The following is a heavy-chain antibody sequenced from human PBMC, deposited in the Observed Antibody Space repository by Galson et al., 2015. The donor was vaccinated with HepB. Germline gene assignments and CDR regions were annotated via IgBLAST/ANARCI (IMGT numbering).Heavy chain of an antibody. D-gene: IGHD6-13*01. CDR2: IYTSGSA. Sequence: TLSLTCTVSGGSISSGSYYWSWIRQPAGKGLEWIGRIYTSGSAYYNPSLKRRVTMSLDTSKNQFSLKLSSVTAADTALYYCARDLQQQLEIGSYYYYYMDVWGKGATVTVSS. CDR1: GGSISSGSYY. CDR3: ARDLQQQLEIGSYYYYYMDV. V-gene: IGHV4-61*02. J-gene: IGHJ6*03.